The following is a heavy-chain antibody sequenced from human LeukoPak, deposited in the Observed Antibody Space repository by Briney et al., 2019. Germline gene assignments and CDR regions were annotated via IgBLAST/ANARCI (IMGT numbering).Heavy chain of an antibody. CDR1: GFTFGDYA. CDR3: TSELVYGSGSYDHDY. V-gene: IGHV3-49*04. J-gene: IGHJ4*02. D-gene: IGHD3-10*01. Sequence: QAGGSLRLSCTASGFTFGDYAMSWVRQAPGKGLEWVGFIRSKAYGGTTGYAASVKGRFTISRDDSKSIAYLQMNSLKTEDTAVYYCTSELVYGSGSYDHDYWGQGTLVTVSS. CDR2: IRSKAYGGTT.